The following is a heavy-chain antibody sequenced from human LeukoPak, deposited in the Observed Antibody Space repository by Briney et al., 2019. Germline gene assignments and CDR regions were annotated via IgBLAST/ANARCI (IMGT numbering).Heavy chain of an antibody. J-gene: IGHJ4*02. V-gene: IGHV1-46*01. D-gene: IGHD1-26*01. CDR1: GYTSTSYY. CDR3: AKGGVGATDVSDY. Sequence: ASVKVSCKASGYTSTSYYMHWVRQAPGRGLEWMGIINPSGGSTSYAQKFQGRVTMTRDTSTSTVYMELSSLRSEDTAVYYCAKGGVGATDVSDYWGQGTLVTVSS. CDR2: INPSGGST.